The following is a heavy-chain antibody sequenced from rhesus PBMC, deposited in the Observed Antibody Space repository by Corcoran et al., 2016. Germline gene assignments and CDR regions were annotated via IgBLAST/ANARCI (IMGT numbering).Heavy chain of an antibody. J-gene: IGHJ4*01. CDR3: ARLSSDIDY. CDR1: GYTFTDYY. CDR2: INPYNGNT. D-gene: IGHD2-33*01. V-gene: IGHV1S2*01. Sequence: QVQLVQSGAEVKKPGSSVKVSCKASGYTFTDYYMHWVRQAPRQGLEWMGWINPYNGNTKYAQKFQGRVTMTRDTSTSTAYMELSSLRSEDTAVYYCARLSSDIDYWGQGVLVTVSS.